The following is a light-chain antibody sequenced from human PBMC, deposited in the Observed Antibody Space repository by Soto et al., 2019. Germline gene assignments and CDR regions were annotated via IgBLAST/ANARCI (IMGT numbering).Light chain of an antibody. J-gene: IGKJ1*01. CDR1: QSVSSSY. Sequence: EIVLTQSPGTLSLSPGERATLSCRASQSVSSSYLAWYQQKPGQAPRLLIYGASSRATGIPDRFSGSGSGIDCSQTINRLEPEDFAVYYGKQYGSSSPGTFGQGTMVEVK. CDR2: GAS. CDR3: KQYGSSSPGT. V-gene: IGKV3-20*01.